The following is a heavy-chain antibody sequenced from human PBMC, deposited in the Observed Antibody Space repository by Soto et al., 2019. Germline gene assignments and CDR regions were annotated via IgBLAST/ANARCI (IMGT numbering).Heavy chain of an antibody. Sequence: GGSLRLSCAASGFTFSSYAVTWVRQAPGEGLDWVSTINAGGSNTYYADSVKGRFTISRDNSKNTLYLQMNSLRAEDTAVYYCAKNPGYYYDSTGYHFDYWGQGTLVTVSS. CDR1: GFTFSSYA. CDR2: INAGGSNT. V-gene: IGHV3-23*01. CDR3: AKNPGYYYDSTGYHFDY. J-gene: IGHJ4*02. D-gene: IGHD3-22*01.